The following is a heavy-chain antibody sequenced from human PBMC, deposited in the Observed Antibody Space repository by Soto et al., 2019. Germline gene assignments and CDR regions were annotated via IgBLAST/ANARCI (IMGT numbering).Heavy chain of an antibody. CDR1: GGSISSYY. Sequence: SETLSLTCTVSGGSISSYYWSWIRQPPGKGLEWIGYIYYSGGTNYNPSLKSRVTISVDTSKNQFSLKLSSVTAADTAVFYCARVAEGTYYYDSSGYFDCWGQGTLVTVS. CDR2: IYYSGGT. V-gene: IGHV4-59*08. J-gene: IGHJ4*02. CDR3: ARVAEGTYYYDSSGYFDC. D-gene: IGHD3-22*01.